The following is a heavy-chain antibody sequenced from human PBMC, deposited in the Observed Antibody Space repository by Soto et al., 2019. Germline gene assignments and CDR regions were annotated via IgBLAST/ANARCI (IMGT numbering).Heavy chain of an antibody. J-gene: IGHJ4*02. CDR1: GFTFSSYA. D-gene: IGHD2-21*01. CDR2: ISGSGGST. Sequence: GGSLRLSCAASGFTFSSYAMSWVRQAPGKGLEWVSAISGSGGSTYYADSVKGRFTISRDNSKNTLYLQRNSLRAEDTAVYSCVRGGGGGLFEHWGQGVLVTVSS. V-gene: IGHV3-23*01. CDR3: VRGGGGGLFEH.